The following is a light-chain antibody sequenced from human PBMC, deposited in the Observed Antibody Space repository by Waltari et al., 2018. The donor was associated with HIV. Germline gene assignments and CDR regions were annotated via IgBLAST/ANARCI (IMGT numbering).Light chain of an antibody. V-gene: IGKV3-15*01. CDR3: QQYDDWPPFT. CDR2: GAS. Sequence: DIVMTQSPAILSVSPGESVTLSCRASQSVSTSLAWYQQKPGQAHRLLIYGASTRATGIPARFSGSGSGTEFTLTISSLQSEDSAVYHCQQYDDWPPFTFGQGTKLEIK. CDR1: QSVSTS. J-gene: IGKJ2*01.